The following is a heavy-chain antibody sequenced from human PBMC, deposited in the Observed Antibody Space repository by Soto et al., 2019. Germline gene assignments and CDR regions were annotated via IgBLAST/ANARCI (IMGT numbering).Heavy chain of an antibody. J-gene: IGHJ4*02. V-gene: IGHV3-21*01. CDR3: SRSPEVGVRGAY. CDR2: ITVGSSHI. Sequence: EVQLVESGGGLVKPGGYLRLSCTGSGFPFSAYNITWVRQAPGKGLEWVSSITVGSSHIYQPNSMKGRFTISRDDAKNSVYLQIDSLRDEDTALYYCSRSPEVGVRGAYWGQGTLVTVSS. CDR1: GFPFSAYN. D-gene: IGHD3-16*01.